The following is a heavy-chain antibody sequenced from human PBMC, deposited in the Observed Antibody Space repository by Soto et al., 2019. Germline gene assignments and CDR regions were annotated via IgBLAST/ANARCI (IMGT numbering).Heavy chain of an antibody. Sequence: QVQLQESGPGLVKPSQTLSLTCTVSGGSISSGGYYWSWIRQHPGKGLEWIGYIYYSGSTYYNPPXXXRXXISVDPSKNQFSLKLSSVTAADTAVYYCAREAAGILNWFDPWGQGTLVTVSS. J-gene: IGHJ5*02. CDR3: AREAAGILNWFDP. V-gene: IGHV4-31*03. CDR1: GGSISSGGYY. D-gene: IGHD6-25*01. CDR2: IYYSGST.